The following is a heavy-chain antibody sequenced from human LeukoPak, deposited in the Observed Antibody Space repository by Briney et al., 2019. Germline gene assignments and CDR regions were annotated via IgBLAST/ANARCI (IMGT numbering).Heavy chain of an antibody. Sequence: PGGSLRLSCAASGFTFSSYWMNWVRQAPGKGLEWVSYISSSGSTIYYADSVKGRFTISRDNAKNSLYLQMNSLRAEDTAVYYCARLAGDGYNYEYYYYYYYMDVWGKGTTVTVSS. CDR3: ARLAGDGYNYEYYYYYYYMDV. D-gene: IGHD5-24*01. J-gene: IGHJ6*03. CDR2: ISSSGSTI. CDR1: GFTFSSYW. V-gene: IGHV3-48*04.